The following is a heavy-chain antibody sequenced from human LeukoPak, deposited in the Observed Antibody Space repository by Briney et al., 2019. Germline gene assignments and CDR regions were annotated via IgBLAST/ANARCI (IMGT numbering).Heavy chain of an antibody. Sequence: ASVKVSCKASGYTLTGYYMHWVRQAPGQGLEWMGRINPNSGGTNYAQKFQGRVTMTRDTSISTAYMELSRLRSDDTAVYYCARARQIVVVPAAIQYYYYMDVWGKGTTVTVSS. CDR3: ARARQIVVVPAAIQYYYYMDV. J-gene: IGHJ6*03. V-gene: IGHV1-2*06. CDR1: GYTLTGYY. D-gene: IGHD2-2*01. CDR2: INPNSGGT.